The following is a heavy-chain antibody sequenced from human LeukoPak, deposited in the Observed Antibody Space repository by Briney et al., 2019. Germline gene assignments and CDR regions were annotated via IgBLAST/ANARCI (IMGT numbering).Heavy chain of an antibody. CDR3: AREKDTAMVLYYGMDV. V-gene: IGHV4-4*02. J-gene: IGHJ6*02. D-gene: IGHD5-18*01. Sequence: SETLSLTCAVSGGSISSSNWWSWVRQPPGKGLEWIGGIYHSGSTNYNPSLKSRVTISVDTSKNQFSLKLSSVTAADTAVYYCAREKDTAMVLYYGMDVWGQGTTVTVSS. CDR1: GGSISSSNW. CDR2: IYHSGST.